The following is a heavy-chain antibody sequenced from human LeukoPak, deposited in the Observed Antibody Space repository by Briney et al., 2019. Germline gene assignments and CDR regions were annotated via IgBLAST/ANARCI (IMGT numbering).Heavy chain of an antibody. CDR1: GGTFSSYT. D-gene: IGHD3-3*01. CDR3: ARSGEYYDFWSGSYYGMDV. CDR2: IIPILGIA. J-gene: IGHJ6*02. Sequence: ASVKVSCKASGGTFSSYTISWVRQAPGQGLEWMGRIIPILGIANYAQKFQGRVTITADKSTSTAYMELSSLRSEDTAAYYCARSGEYYDFWSGSYYGMDVWGQGTTVTVSS. V-gene: IGHV1-69*02.